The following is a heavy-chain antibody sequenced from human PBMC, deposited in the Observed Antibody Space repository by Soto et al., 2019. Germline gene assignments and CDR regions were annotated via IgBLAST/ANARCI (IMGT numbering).Heavy chain of an antibody. CDR1: GFTFSSYA. V-gene: IGHV3-23*01. J-gene: IGHJ6*03. CDR2: ISGSGGST. Sequence: GGSLRLSCAASGFTFSSYAMSWVRQAPGKGPEWVSAISGSGGSTYYADSVKGRFTISRDNSKNTLYLQMNSLRAEDTAVYYCAKVAYSSSSYDYYYYYYMDVWGKGTTVTVSS. CDR3: AKVAYSSSSYDYYYYYYMDV. D-gene: IGHD6-6*01.